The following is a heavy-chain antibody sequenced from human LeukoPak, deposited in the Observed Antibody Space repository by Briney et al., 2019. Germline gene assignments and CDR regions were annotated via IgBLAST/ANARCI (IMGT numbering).Heavy chain of an antibody. V-gene: IGHV3-48*03. J-gene: IGHJ4*02. CDR2: ISSSGSTT. CDR3: ARMFEF. CDR1: GFTFSNYE. Sequence: GGSLRLSCVASGFTFSNYEMNWVRQAPGKGLEWVSYISSSGSTTYYADSVKGRFTISRDNAKNSLFLQMNSLTAEDTAVYFCARMFEFWGQGTLVTVSS.